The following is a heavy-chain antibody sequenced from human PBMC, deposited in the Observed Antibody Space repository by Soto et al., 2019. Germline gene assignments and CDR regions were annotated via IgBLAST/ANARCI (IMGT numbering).Heavy chain of an antibody. CDR3: ARVQLILPAHDFFYGSDV. D-gene: IGHD2-21*02. Sequence: DVQLEESGGGLVQPWESLRLSCEVSGFTLSMYSMTWVRQAPGKGLEWVAKIPQEGSDGHYVDSVKGRYTISRDNAKNSVYLQMNSLRAEDTAVYCCARVQLILPAHDFFYGSDVWGQGAKVTVSS. V-gene: IGHV3-7*03. CDR2: IPQEGSDG. CDR1: GFTLSMYS. J-gene: IGHJ6*02.